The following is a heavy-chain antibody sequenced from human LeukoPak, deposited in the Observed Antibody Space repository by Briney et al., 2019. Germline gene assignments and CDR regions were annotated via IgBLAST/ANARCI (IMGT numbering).Heavy chain of an antibody. J-gene: IGHJ6*02. V-gene: IGHV1-46*01. D-gene: IGHD3-22*01. Sequence: ASVKVSCKASGYTFTSYYMHWVRQASGQGLEWMGIINPSGGSTSYAQKFQGRVTMTRDTSTSTVYMELSSLRSEDTAVYYCARDTGYYDSSGYYFLLRYYYGMDVWGQGTTVTVSS. CDR3: ARDTGYYDSSGYYFLLRYYYGMDV. CDR1: GYTFTSYY. CDR2: INPSGGST.